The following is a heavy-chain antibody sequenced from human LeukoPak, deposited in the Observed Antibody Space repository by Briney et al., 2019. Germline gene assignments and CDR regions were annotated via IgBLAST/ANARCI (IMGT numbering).Heavy chain of an antibody. Sequence: PSETLSLXCTVSGGSISSSSYYWGWIRQPPGKGLEWIGSIYYSGITYYNPSLKSRVTISVDTSKNQFSLKLSSVTAADTAVYYCASIRYDSSGYYYVSSYWGQGTLVTVSS. V-gene: IGHV4-39*01. J-gene: IGHJ4*02. CDR1: GGSISSSSYY. CDR2: IYYSGIT. CDR3: ASIRYDSSGYYYVSSY. D-gene: IGHD3-22*01.